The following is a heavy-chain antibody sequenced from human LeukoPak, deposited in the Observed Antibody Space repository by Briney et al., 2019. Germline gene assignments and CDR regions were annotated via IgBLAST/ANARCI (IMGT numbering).Heavy chain of an antibody. D-gene: IGHD3/OR15-3a*01. CDR3: ARVLKDYRFLDANDAFDI. V-gene: IGHV3-23*01. CDR1: GFTFSSYA. J-gene: IGHJ3*02. CDR2: ISGSGGGA. Sequence: PGGSLRLSCAASGFTFSSYAMSWVRQAPGKGLEWVSAISGSGGGAYYADSVKGRFTISRDNSKNTLYLQMNSLRAEDTAVYYCARVLKDYRFLDANDAFDIWGQGTMVTVSS.